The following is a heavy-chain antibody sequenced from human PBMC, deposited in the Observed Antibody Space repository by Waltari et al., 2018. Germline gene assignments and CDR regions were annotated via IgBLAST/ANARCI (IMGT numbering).Heavy chain of an antibody. CDR1: VGSIRRSRSH. V-gene: IGHV4-39*01. CDR3: ANADDAFDI. CDR2: IYYSGST. Sequence: QLQLQESGPGLVQPSATRSLTCTASVGSIRRSRSHWGWIRQPPGKGLAWIGSIYYSGSTYYNRSLKSRVTISVDTSKNQFSLKLSAVTAADTAVYYCANADDAFDIWGQGTMVTVSS. J-gene: IGHJ3*02.